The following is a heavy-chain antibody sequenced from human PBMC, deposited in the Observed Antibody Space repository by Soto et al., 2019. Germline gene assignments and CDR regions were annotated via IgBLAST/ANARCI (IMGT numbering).Heavy chain of an antibody. D-gene: IGHD6-13*01. Sequence: QVQLQESGPGLVKPSETLSLTCTVSGGSVSSGSYYWSWIRQPPGKGREWSGYIYYSGSTNYNPSRKSRVTVAVDTHKNQFSLKLSSVTAADTAVYYCARGASSSWYPVCDYWGQGTLVTVSS. CDR3: ARGASSSWYPVCDY. CDR1: GGSVSSGSYY. J-gene: IGHJ4*02. V-gene: IGHV4-61*01. CDR2: IYYSGST.